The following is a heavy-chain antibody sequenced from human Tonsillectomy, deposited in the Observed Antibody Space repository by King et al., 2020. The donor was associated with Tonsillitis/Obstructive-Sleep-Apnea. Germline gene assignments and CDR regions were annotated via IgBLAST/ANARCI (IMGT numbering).Heavy chain of an antibody. D-gene: IGHD2-8*01. CDR1: GESFSGYY. V-gene: IGHV4-34*01. CDR2: INHSGST. J-gene: IGHJ4*02. CDR3: ARGIVLMEYATFDY. Sequence: VQLQQWGAGLLKPSETLSLTCAVYGESFSGYYWSWIRQPPGKGLEWIGEINHSGSTNYNPSLKSRVTISVDTSKNQFSLKLSSVTAADTAVYYCARGIVLMEYATFDYWGQGTLVTVSS.